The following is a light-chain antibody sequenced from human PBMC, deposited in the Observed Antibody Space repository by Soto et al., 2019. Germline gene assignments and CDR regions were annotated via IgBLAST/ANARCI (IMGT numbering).Light chain of an antibody. J-gene: IGLJ1*01. Sequence: QSALTQPRSVSGSPGQSVTISCTGTSSDVGGYNYVSWYQQHPGRAPKVMIYDVKTRPSGVPNRFSGSKSGNTASLTISEHQAEDEADYYCCSYAGSYTFVFGTGTKLTVL. V-gene: IGLV2-11*01. CDR3: CSYAGSYTFV. CDR2: DVK. CDR1: SSDVGGYNY.